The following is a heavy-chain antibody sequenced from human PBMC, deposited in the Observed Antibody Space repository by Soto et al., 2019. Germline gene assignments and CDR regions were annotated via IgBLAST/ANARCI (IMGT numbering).Heavy chain of an antibody. J-gene: IGHJ4*02. CDR1: GYTFTSYG. CDR3: ARDLAVGLVDY. V-gene: IGHV1-18*01. CDR2: ISAYNGNT. Sequence: QVQLVQSGAEVKKPGASVKVSCKASGYTFTSYGISWVRQAPGQGLEWMGWISAYNGNTKSAQKRQGRXPXTXXTSTSTAYMELRSLRSDDTAVYYCARDLAVGLVDYWGQGTLVTVSS. D-gene: IGHD6-19*01.